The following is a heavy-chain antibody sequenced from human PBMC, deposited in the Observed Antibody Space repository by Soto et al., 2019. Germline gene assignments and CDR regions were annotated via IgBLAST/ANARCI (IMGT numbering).Heavy chain of an antibody. D-gene: IGHD3-22*01. CDR2: ISYDGSNK. V-gene: IGHV3-30*18. CDR3: AKGASFYYYDSSGYLPVDY. CDR1: GFTFSSYG. Sequence: GGSLRLSCAASGFTFSSYGMHWVRQAPGKGLEWVAVISYDGSNKYYADSVKGRFTISRDNSKNTLYLQMNSLRAEDTAVYYCAKGASFYYYDSSGYLPVDYWGQGTLVTVSS. J-gene: IGHJ4*02.